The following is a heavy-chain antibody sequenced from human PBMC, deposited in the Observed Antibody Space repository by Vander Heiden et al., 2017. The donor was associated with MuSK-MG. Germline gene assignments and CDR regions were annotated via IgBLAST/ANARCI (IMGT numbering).Heavy chain of an antibody. D-gene: IGHD6-19*01. CDR3: AKMIRQWLVNDAFDI. CDR1: GFTFSSYA. V-gene: IGHV3-23*01. Sequence: EVQLLESGGGLVQPGGSLRLSCAASGFTFSSYAMSWVRQAPGKGLEWVSAISGSGGSTYYADSVKGRFTISRDNSKNTLYMQMNRLRAEDTAVYYCAKMIRQWLVNDAFDIWGQGTMVTVYS. J-gene: IGHJ3*02. CDR2: ISGSGGST.